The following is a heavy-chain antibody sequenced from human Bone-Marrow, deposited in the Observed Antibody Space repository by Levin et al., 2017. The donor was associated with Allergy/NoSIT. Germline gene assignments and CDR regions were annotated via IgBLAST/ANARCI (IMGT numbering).Heavy chain of an antibody. Sequence: HGESLKISCEASGYSFTSYWIGWVRQMPGKGLEWMGSIFPDDSDTKYSPSFQGQVTFSADKSISTAYLQWSSLKASDTAIYYCARRGYCSSTNCYWYAFEIWGQGTMVIVSS. CDR1: GYSFTSYW. J-gene: IGHJ3*02. CDR3: ARRGYCSSTNCYWYAFEI. CDR2: IFPDDSDT. D-gene: IGHD2-2*01. V-gene: IGHV5-51*01.